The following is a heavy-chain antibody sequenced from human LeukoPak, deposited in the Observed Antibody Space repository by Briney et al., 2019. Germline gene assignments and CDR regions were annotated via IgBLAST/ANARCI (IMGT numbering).Heavy chain of an antibody. Sequence: GGSLRLSCAASGFTFSSYSMNWVRQAPGKGLEWVSYISSSSSTIYYADSVKGRFTISRDNAKNSLYLQMNSLRAEDTAVYYCARDERIAVAGPDYWGQGTLVTVSS. J-gene: IGHJ4*02. CDR2: ISSSSSTI. D-gene: IGHD6-19*01. CDR3: ARDERIAVAGPDY. CDR1: GFTFSSYS. V-gene: IGHV3-48*04.